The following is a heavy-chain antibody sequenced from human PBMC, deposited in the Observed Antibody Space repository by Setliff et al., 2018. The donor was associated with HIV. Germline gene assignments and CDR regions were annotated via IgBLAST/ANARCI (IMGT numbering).Heavy chain of an antibody. J-gene: IGHJ4*02. CDR3: SKEKFTFTVVRGVIDS. CDR1: GFTFSNYA. D-gene: IGHD3-10*01. CDR2: IRGGGGT. Sequence: PGGSLRLSCAASGFTFSNYAMSWVRQAPGKGLEWVSAIRGGGGTNYADSVRGRFTISRDNSKNTLYLQMNSLRAEDTAVYYCSKEKFTFTVVRGVIDSWGQGTLVTVSS. V-gene: IGHV3-23*01.